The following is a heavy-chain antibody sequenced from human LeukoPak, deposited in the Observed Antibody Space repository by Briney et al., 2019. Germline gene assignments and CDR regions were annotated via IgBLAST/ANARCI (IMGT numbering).Heavy chain of an antibody. D-gene: IGHD1-1*01. CDR1: GFTFSSYW. V-gene: IGHV3-7*03. CDR2: IKQDGSEK. Sequence: GGSLRLSCAASGFTFSSYWTSWVRQAPGKGLEWVANIKQDGSEKYYVDSVKGRFTISRDNAKNSLYLQMNSLRAEDTAVYYCARDSGGGKLDYWGQGTLVTVSS. CDR3: ARDSGGGKLDY. J-gene: IGHJ4*02.